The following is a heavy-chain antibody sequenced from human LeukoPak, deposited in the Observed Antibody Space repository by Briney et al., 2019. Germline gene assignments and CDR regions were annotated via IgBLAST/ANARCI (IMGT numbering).Heavy chain of an antibody. CDR3: ASESSSWYFDY. Sequence: PGGSLRLSCAASGFTVSSNYMSWVRQAPGKGLEWVSVIYSGGRTYYADSVKGRFTISRDNSKNTLYLQMNSLRAEDTAVYYCASESSSWYFDYWGQGTLVTVPS. CDR2: IYSGGRT. J-gene: IGHJ4*02. CDR1: GFTVSSNY. V-gene: IGHV3-53*01. D-gene: IGHD6-13*01.